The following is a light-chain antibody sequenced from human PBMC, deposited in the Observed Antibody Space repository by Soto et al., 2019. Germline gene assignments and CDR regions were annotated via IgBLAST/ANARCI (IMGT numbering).Light chain of an antibody. CDR1: SSGIRDYNY. CDR2: EVG. CDR3: SSKSPDF. J-gene: IGLJ1*01. Sequence: QSALAQPASVSGSPGQSITISCTGTSSGIRDYNYVSWYQQLPGNAPKLIMYEVGNRPSGISNRFSGSKSGNTASLTISGLQAEDEADYYCSSKSPDFFGTGTKVTV. V-gene: IGLV2-14*01.